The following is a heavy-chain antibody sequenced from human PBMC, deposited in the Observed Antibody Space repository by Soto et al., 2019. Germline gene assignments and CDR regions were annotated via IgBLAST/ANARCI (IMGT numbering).Heavy chain of an antibody. CDR3: ARIMSVEPDYGDFDYYYYYMDV. CDR1: GFSLSNARMG. Sequence: SGPTLVNPTETLTLTCTVSGFSLSNARMGVSWIRQPPGKALEWLAHIFSNDEKSYSTSLKSRLTISKDTSKSQVVLTMTNMDPVDTATYYCARIMSVEPDYGDFDYYYYYMDVWGKGTTVTVSS. CDR2: IFSNDEK. J-gene: IGHJ6*03. V-gene: IGHV2-26*01. D-gene: IGHD4-17*01.